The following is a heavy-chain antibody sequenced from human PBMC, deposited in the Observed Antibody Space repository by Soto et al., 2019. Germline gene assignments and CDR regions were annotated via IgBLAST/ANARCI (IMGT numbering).Heavy chain of an antibody. Sequence: GASVKVSCKASGCTFSSYAISWVRQAPGQGLEWMGGIIPIFGTANYAQKFQGRVTITADESTSTAYMELSSLRSEDTAVYYCARIKIAVAVFGAFDIWGQGTMVTVSS. CDR1: GCTFSSYA. V-gene: IGHV1-69*13. CDR3: ARIKIAVAVFGAFDI. CDR2: IIPIFGTA. J-gene: IGHJ3*02. D-gene: IGHD6-19*01.